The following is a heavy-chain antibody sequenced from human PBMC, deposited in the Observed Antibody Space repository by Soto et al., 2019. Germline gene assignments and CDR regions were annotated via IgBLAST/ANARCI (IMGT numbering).Heavy chain of an antibody. D-gene: IGHD5-18*01. CDR3: AGDLGLGSYGYLT. CDR2: ISSSSNYI. Sequence: EVQLVESGGGLVKPGGSLRLSCAASGFTFSTYTMNWVRQAPGQGLEWVSSISSSSNYIYYADSVKGRFTITRDNAKNSLDLQMHRLRAEDTAVYYCAGDLGLGSYGYLTWGQGTLVTVSS. J-gene: IGHJ5*02. CDR1: GFTFSTYT. V-gene: IGHV3-21*01.